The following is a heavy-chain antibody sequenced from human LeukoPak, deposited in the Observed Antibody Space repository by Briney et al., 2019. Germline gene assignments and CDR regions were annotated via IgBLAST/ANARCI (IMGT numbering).Heavy chain of an antibody. V-gene: IGHV1-69*01. CDR2: IIPIFGTA. CDR1: GFTFSSYA. Sequence: GGSLRLSCAASGFTFSSYAISWVRQAPGQGLEWMGGIIPIFGTANYAQKFQGRVTITADESTSTAYMELSSLRSEDTAVYYCARVDNWNYGGYYGMDVWGQGTTVTVSS. D-gene: IGHD1-7*01. J-gene: IGHJ6*02. CDR3: ARVDNWNYGGYYGMDV.